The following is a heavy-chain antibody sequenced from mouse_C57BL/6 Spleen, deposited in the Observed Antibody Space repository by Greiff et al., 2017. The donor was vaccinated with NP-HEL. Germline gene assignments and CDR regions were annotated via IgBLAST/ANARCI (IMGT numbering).Heavy chain of an antibody. D-gene: IGHD1-1*01. V-gene: IGHV1-52*01. CDR3: ARWDDGSSSWDY. Sequence: QVQLQQPGAELVRPGSSVKLSCKASGYTFTSYWMHWVKQRPIQGLEWIGNIDPSDSETHYNQKFKDKATLTVDKSSSTAYMQLSSLTSEDSAVYYCARWDDGSSSWDYWGQGTSVTVSS. CDR2: IDPSDSET. CDR1: GYTFTSYW. J-gene: IGHJ4*01.